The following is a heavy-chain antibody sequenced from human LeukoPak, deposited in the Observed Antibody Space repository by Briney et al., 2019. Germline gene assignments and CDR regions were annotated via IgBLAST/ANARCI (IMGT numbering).Heavy chain of an antibody. D-gene: IGHD3-16*01. CDR1: GYTFTSYG. V-gene: IGHV1-18*01. J-gene: IGHJ4*02. CDR3: ARHGGIGPKRDYFDY. Sequence: ASVKVSCKASGYTFTSYGISWVRQAPGKGLEWMGWISGYNGNTSYAQNLQGRVTMTTDTSTSTAYMELRSLTSDDTAIYYCARHGGIGPKRDYFDYWGPGTLVTVSS. CDR2: ISGYNGNT.